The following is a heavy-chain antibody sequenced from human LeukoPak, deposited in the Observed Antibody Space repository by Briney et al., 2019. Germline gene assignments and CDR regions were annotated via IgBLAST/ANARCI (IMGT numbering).Heavy chain of an antibody. Sequence: SETLSLTCTVSGGSISSHYWSWLRQPPGKGLEWIGYIYYSGSTNYNPSLKSRVTISVDTSKNQFSLKLSSVTAADTAVYYCARGRTGDYGDYSMLDYFDYWGQGTLVTVSS. CDR1: GGSISSHY. J-gene: IGHJ4*02. CDR2: IYYSGST. D-gene: IGHD4-17*01. V-gene: IGHV4-59*11. CDR3: ARGRTGDYGDYSMLDYFDY.